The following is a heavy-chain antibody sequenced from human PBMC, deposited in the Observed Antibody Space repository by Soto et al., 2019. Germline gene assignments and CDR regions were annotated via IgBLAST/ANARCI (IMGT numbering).Heavy chain of an antibody. CDR3: ARLGHYGLGSYSFRYNWFDP. CDR2: IYSGGST. D-gene: IGHD3-10*01. Sequence: RGSLRLSCAASGFSVSSSHMNWVRQAPGKRPEWVSVIYSGGSTYYAVSVKGRFTISRDNSKNTVYLQMNSLRAEDTAVYYCARLGHYGLGSYSFRYNWFDPCGQXSLVTVSS. V-gene: IGHV3-53*01. CDR1: GFSVSSSH. J-gene: IGHJ5*02.